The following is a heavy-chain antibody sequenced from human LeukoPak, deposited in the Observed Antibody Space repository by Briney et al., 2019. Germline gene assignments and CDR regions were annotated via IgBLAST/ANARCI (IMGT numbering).Heavy chain of an antibody. J-gene: IGHJ6*03. V-gene: IGHV5-51*01. Sequence: GESLKISCKGSGYSFTSYWIGWVRQMPGKGREWMGIIYPGDSDTRYSPSFQGQVTISADKSISTAYLQWSSLKASDTAMYYCARHISTMIGPPYYYYMDVWAKGPRSPSP. CDR2: IYPGDSDT. CDR1: GYSFTSYW. CDR3: ARHISTMIGPPYYYYMDV. D-gene: IGHD3-22*01.